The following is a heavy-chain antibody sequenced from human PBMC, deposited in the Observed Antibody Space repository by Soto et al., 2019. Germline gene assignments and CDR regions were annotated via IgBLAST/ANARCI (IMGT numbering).Heavy chain of an antibody. CDR2: IIPIIGII. Sequence: SVKVSCKASGGTFSTYTITWVRQAPGQGLEWMGRIIPIIGIINYAQKFQGRVTITADKFTGTAYMELTRLRSDDTAVYYCAGDPDSHYNDSHASSYPWGQGTLVTVPQ. V-gene: IGHV1-69*04. J-gene: IGHJ5*02. CDR1: GGTFSTYT. CDR3: AGDPDSHYNDSHASSYP. D-gene: IGHD3-22*01.